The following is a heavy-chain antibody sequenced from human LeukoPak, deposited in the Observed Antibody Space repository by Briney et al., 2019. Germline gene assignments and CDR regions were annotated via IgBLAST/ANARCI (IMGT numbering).Heavy chain of an antibody. CDR3: ARVHVRFRIDY. D-gene: IGHD2-15*01. V-gene: IGHV3-30-3*01. CDR2: ISYDGSSK. J-gene: IGHJ4*02. Sequence: GGSLRLSCAVSGFTLSSHAMHWVRQAPGKGLEWVAVISYDGSSKYYADSVKGRFTISRDNSKNTLYLQMNSLRAEDTAVYYCARVHVRFRIDYWVQGTLVTVSS. CDR1: GFTLSSHA.